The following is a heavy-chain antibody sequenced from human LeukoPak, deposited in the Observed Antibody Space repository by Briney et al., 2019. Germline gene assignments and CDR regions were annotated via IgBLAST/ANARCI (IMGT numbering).Heavy chain of an antibody. Sequence: ASVKVSCKASGYTFTSYGISWVRQAPGQGLEWLGWISVYNGHTNYAQKLQGRVTMTTDTSTTTAYMELRTLRSDDTAVYYCASGGAYYYYMAVWGKGPTVTIPS. CDR3: ASGGAYYYYMAV. D-gene: IGHD2-21*01. J-gene: IGHJ6*03. CDR2: ISVYNGHT. CDR1: GYTFTSYG. V-gene: IGHV1-18*01.